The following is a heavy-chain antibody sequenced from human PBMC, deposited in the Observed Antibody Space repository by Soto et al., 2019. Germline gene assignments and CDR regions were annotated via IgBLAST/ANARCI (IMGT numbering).Heavy chain of an antibody. Sequence: ASVKVSCKASGYTFTSYYMHWVRQAPGQGLEWMGIINPSGGSTSYAQKFQGRVTMTRDTSTSTVYMELSSLRSEDTAVYYCARAGSESSGWYHSSYYYVDVWGKATTVTVSS. J-gene: IGHJ6*03. CDR2: INPSGGST. D-gene: IGHD6-19*01. CDR3: ARAGSESSGWYHSSYYYVDV. CDR1: GYTFTSYY. V-gene: IGHV1-46*03.